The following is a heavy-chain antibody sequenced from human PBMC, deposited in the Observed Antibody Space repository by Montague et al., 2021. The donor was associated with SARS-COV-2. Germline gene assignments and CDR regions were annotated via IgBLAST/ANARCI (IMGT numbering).Heavy chain of an antibody. CDR1: GDSVSRGSSY. CDR3: ARHARGEGYTSWFDS. V-gene: IGHV4-61*01. D-gene: IGHD5-24*01. Sequence: SETLSLTCTVSGDSVSRGSSYWSWIRQPPGKGLEWIGYIYYTGSRKYNSSLKSRLTISVDTSKNQFSLKLSSVTVADTAVHYCARHARGEGYTSWFDSWGQGTLVTVSS. J-gene: IGHJ5*01. CDR2: IYYTGSR.